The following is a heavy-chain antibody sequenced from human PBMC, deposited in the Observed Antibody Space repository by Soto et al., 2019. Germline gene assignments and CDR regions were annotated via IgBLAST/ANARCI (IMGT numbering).Heavy chain of an antibody. CDR2: ATATAESA. Sequence: PGGSLRLSCAASGFSFSSYSMTWVRQTPGKGLEWLSAATATAESAYYTDSVRGRFIITRDNSDNMLYLQMSSLRVEDTAIYFCARGRYYDSPQDLWGRGTQVTVSS. V-gene: IGHV3-23*01. D-gene: IGHD3-10*01. J-gene: IGHJ5*02. CDR3: ARGRYYDSPQDL. CDR1: GFSFSSYS.